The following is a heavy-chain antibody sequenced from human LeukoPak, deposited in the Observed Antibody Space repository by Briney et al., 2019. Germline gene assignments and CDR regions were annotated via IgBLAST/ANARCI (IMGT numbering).Heavy chain of an antibody. CDR1: GFTFSSYG. CDR2: ISYDGSNK. CDR3: ARAPLSSSGYYD. V-gene: IGHV3-30*03. D-gene: IGHD3-22*01. J-gene: IGHJ4*02. Sequence: PGGSLRLSCAASGFTFSSYGMHWVRQAPGKGLEWVAVISYDGSNKYYADSVKGRFTISRDNSKNTLYLHMNSLRDEDTAMYYCARAPLSSSGYYDWGQGTLVTVSS.